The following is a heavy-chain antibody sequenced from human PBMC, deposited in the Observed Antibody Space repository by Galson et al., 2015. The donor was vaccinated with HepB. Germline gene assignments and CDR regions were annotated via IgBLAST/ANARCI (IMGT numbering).Heavy chain of an antibody. CDR1: GGTFSSYA. D-gene: IGHD2-2*02. CDR2: ISPILGIA. J-gene: IGHJ3*02. V-gene: IGHV1-69*04. Sequence: SVKVSCKASGGTFSSYAISWVRQAPGQGLEWMGRISPILGIANYAQKFQGRVTITADKSTSTAYMELSSLRSEDTAVYYCASPRAPYCSSNSCYTAFDIWGQGTMVTVSS. CDR3: ASPRAPYCSSNSCYTAFDI.